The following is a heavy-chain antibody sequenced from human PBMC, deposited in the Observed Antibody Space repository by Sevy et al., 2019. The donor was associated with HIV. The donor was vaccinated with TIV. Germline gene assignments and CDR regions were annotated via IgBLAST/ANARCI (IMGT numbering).Heavy chain of an antibody. V-gene: IGHV1-18*01. CDR3: ARDRGNYYVSSGFTLYYYYYGMDV. Sequence: ASVKVSCKASGYTFTSYGISWVRQAPGQGLEWMGWISAYNGNTNYAQKLQGRVTMTTDTSTSTAYMGLRSLRSDDTAMYYCARDRGNYYVSSGFTLYYYYYGMDVWGQGTTVTVSS. D-gene: IGHD3-22*01. CDR1: GYTFTSYG. J-gene: IGHJ6*02. CDR2: ISAYNGNT.